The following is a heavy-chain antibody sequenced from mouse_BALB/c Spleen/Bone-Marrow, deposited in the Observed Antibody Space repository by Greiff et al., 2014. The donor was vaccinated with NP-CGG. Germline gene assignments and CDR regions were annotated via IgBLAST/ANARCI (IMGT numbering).Heavy chain of an antibody. CDR1: GFNIKDTY. V-gene: IGHV14-3*02. J-gene: IGHJ4*01. CDR3: ARYRYYGSSGWDY. CDR2: IDPANGNT. D-gene: IGHD1-1*01. Sequence: VQLKESGAELVKPGATVKLSCTASGFNIKDTYIHWGKQRPEQGLEWIGRIDPANGNTKYDPKFQGKATITADTSSNTAYLHLSSLTSEDTAVYYCARYRYYGSSGWDYWGQGTSVTVSS.